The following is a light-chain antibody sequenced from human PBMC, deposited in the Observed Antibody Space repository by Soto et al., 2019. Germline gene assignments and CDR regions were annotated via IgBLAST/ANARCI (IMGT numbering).Light chain of an antibody. J-gene: IGKJ4*01. CDR1: QTVRNNY. Sequence: DIVLTQSPGTLSLSPGERATLSCRASQTVRNNYLAWYQQKPGQAPRLMIYDAFSRATGIPERFSGGGSGTDFTLTISRLEPEDFAVYYCQQFSSSTLTFGGGTKVDIK. CDR2: DAF. V-gene: IGKV3-20*01. CDR3: QQFSSSTLT.